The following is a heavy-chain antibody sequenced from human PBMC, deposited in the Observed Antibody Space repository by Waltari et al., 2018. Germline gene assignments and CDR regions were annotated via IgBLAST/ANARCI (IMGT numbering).Heavy chain of an antibody. V-gene: IGHV1-69*01. J-gene: IGHJ4*02. CDR2: VIPIFGTA. D-gene: IGHD5-12*01. Sequence: QVQLVQSGAEVKKPGSSVKVSCKASGGTFSSYAISWVRQAPGQGLEWMGGVIPIFGTANDAQKFQGRVTITADESTSTAYMELSSLRSEDTAVYYCARVAGYSGYAGVWYFDYWGQGTLVTVSS. CDR3: ARVAGYSGYAGVWYFDY. CDR1: GGTFSSYA.